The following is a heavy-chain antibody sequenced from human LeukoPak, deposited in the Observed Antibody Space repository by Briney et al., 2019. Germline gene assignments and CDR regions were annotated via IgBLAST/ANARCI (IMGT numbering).Heavy chain of an antibody. J-gene: IGHJ4*02. CDR1: GFIVSSNF. D-gene: IGHD3-9*01. CDR2: IYDGGST. Sequence: PGGSLRLSCAASGFIVSSNFMSWVRLPPGKGLEWVSVIYDGGSTYYVDSVEGRFTMSRDNSKNTVYLQMNSLRAEDTAVYYCARGYYETMTGNYHFDYWGQGTLVSVSS. V-gene: IGHV3-53*01. CDR3: ARGYYETMTGNYHFDY.